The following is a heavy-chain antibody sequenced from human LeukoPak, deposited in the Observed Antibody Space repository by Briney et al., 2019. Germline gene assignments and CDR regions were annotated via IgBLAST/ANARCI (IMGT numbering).Heavy chain of an antibody. CDR2: ISYDGSNK. CDR3: AKDRVYGSGSKIYYYYGMDV. Sequence: GGSLRLSCAASGFTFSSYGMHWVRQAPGKGLEWVAVISYDGSNKYYAGSVKGRFTISRDNSKNTLYLQMNSLRAEDTAVYYCAKDRVYGSGSKIYYYYGMDVWGKGTTVTVSS. CDR1: GFTFSSYG. V-gene: IGHV3-30*18. D-gene: IGHD3-10*01. J-gene: IGHJ6*04.